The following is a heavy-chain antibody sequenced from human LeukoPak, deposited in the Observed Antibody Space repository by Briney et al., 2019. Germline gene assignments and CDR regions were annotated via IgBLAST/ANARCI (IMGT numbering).Heavy chain of an antibody. D-gene: IGHD3-16*01. CDR1: GGSISGYY. Sequence: SETLSLTCTVSGGSISGYYWSWIRQPPGKGLEWIAFVSHSGSTNYNPSLNNRVTISRDTSKNQLSLKLSSVTAADTAVYYCARHDYDYTDKNWFDPWGQGTLVTVSS. V-gene: IGHV4-59*01. CDR3: ARHDYDYTDKNWFDP. J-gene: IGHJ5*02. CDR2: VSHSGST.